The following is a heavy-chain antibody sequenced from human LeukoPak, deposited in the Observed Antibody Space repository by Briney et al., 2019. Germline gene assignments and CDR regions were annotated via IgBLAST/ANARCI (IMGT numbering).Heavy chain of an antibody. V-gene: IGHV3-11*05. CDR3: ARGRDYYGPGSD. J-gene: IGHJ4*02. D-gene: IGHD3-10*01. CDR2: ISSSSSDT. CDR1: GFTFTDYY. Sequence: GGSLRLSCAASGFTFTDYYMTWIRQAPGKGLEWVSYISSSSSDTNYADSVKGRFTISRDNARNSLYLQMNSLRAEDTAVYYCARGRDYYGPGSDWGQGPLLTFSS.